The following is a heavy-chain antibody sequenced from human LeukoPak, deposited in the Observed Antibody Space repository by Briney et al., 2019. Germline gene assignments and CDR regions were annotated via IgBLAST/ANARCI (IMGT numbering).Heavy chain of an antibody. CDR3: AKSSGGCSTITCYLDS. D-gene: IGHD2-2*01. CDR2: IGGSGTNT. J-gene: IGHJ4*02. Sequence: GESLRLSCAASGFTFSSYAMSWVRQAPGKGREWVSGIGGSGTNTYYEDSVKGRFTISRDNSKSTLYLQMNTLRAGDTAVYFCAKSSGGCSTITCYLDSWGQGTPVTVSS. V-gene: IGHV3-23*01. CDR1: GFTFSSYA.